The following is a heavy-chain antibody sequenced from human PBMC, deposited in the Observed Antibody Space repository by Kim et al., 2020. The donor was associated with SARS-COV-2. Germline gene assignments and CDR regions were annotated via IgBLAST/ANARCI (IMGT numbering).Heavy chain of an antibody. CDR1: GGSISSYY. Sequence: SETLSLTCTVSGGSISSYYWSWIRQPPGKGLEWIGYIYYSGSTNYNPSLKSRVTISVDTSKNQFSLKLSSVTAADTAVYYCARYLVRNNGMDVWGQGTTVTVSS. V-gene: IGHV4-59*01. J-gene: IGHJ6*02. CDR3: ARYLVRNNGMDV. D-gene: IGHD2-21*01. CDR2: IYYSGST.